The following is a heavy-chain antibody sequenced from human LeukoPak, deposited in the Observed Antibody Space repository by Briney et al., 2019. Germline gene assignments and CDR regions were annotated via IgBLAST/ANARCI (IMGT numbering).Heavy chain of an antibody. CDR3: AKSPSIAVEYYFDY. V-gene: IGHV3-74*01. CDR1: GFTFSSYW. J-gene: IGHJ4*02. D-gene: IGHD6-6*01. CDR2: LNSDGSST. Sequence: DPGGSLRLSCAASGFTFSSYWMHWVRQAPGKGLVWVSRLNSDGSSTSYADSVKGRFTISRDNAKNTLYLQMNSLRAEDTALYYCAKSPSIAVEYYFDYWGQGTLVTVSS.